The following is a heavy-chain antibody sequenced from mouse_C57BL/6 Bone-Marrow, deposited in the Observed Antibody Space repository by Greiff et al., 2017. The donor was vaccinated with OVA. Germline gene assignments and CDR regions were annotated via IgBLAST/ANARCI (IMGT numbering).Heavy chain of an antibody. V-gene: IGHV1-81*01. CDR3: AREGWLLRFAY. D-gene: IGHD2-3*01. CDR1: GYTFTSYG. Sequence: ESGAELARPGASVKLSCKASGYTFTSYGISWVKQRTGQGLEWIGEIYPRSGNTYYNEKFKGKATLTADKSSSTAYMELRSLTSEDSAVYFCAREGWLLRFAYWGQGTLVTVSA. CDR2: IYPRSGNT. J-gene: IGHJ3*01.